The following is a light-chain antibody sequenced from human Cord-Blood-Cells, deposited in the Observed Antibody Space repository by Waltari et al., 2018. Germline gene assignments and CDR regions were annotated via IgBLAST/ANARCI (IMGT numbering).Light chain of an antibody. Sequence: EIVLTQSPGTLSLSLRGRATLSCSASQSDSSSYLAWYQQKPGQAPRLLIYGASSRATGIPDRFSGSGSGTDFTLTISRLEPEDFAVYYCQQYGSSPPTFGQGTKVEIK. CDR2: GAS. CDR3: QQYGSSPPT. CDR1: QSDSSSY. V-gene: IGKV3-20*01. J-gene: IGKJ1*01.